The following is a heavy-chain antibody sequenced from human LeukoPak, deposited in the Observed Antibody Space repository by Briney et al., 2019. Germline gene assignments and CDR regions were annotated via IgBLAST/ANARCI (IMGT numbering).Heavy chain of an antibody. J-gene: IGHJ4*02. D-gene: IGHD5-18*01. CDR3: VRDGYSYGYDFDY. CDR1: GFLFSDYE. Sequence: GGSLRLSCGASGFLFSDYEMNWVRQAPGKGLEWISYISTRGGTIYYADSVEGRFTISRDNAKNALYLQMNSLRVEDTAFYYCVRDGYSYGYDFDYWGQGTLVAVPP. CDR2: ISTRGGTI. V-gene: IGHV3-48*03.